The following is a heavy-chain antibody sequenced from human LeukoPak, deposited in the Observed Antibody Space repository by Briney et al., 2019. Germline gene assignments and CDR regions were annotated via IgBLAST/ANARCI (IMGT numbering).Heavy chain of an antibody. D-gene: IGHD1-26*01. J-gene: IGHJ4*02. Sequence: GGSLRLSCAGSGFTFSNAWMSWVRQAPGKGLEWVSSISCSSSYIYYADSVKGRFTISRDNAKNSLYPQMNSLRAEDTAVYYCARDFRSGSQTVFDYWGQGTLVTVSS. CDR3: ARDFRSGSQTVFDY. V-gene: IGHV3-21*01. CDR2: ISCSSSYI. CDR1: GFTFSNAW.